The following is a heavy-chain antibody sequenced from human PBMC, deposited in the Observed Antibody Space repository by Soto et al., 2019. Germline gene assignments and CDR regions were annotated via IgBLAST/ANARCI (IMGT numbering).Heavy chain of an antibody. D-gene: IGHD2-15*01. J-gene: IGHJ5*02. Sequence: EVQLVESGGGLVQPGGSLRLSCAASGFTFSSYDMHWVRQAPGKSLEWVSAIGTAGDTYYPGSVKGRFTISRENAKNSLYLQMISLRAGDTAVYYCARGPVSGGSWWWFDPWGQGTLVTVSS. V-gene: IGHV3-13*01. CDR3: ARGPVSGGSWWWFDP. CDR1: GFTFSSYD. CDR2: IGTAGDT.